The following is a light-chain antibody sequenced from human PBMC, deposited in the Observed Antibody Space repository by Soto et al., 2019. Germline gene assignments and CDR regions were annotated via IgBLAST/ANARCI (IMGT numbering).Light chain of an antibody. Sequence: QSVLTQPASVSGSPGQSITISCTGTSSDVGGYNYVSWYQQYPGKAPKILIYEVTTRPSGVSDRFSGSKSGNTASLTISGLQAEDDADYYCSSFTSRFTFNYVFRTGTKLTVL. CDR1: SSDVGGYNY. J-gene: IGLJ1*01. CDR2: EVT. CDR3: SSFTSRFTFNYV. V-gene: IGLV2-14*01.